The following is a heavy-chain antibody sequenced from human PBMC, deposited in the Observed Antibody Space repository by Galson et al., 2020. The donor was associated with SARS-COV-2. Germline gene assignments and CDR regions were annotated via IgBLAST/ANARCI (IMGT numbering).Heavy chain of an antibody. CDR3: AGGVATSNWFDP. CDR2: MNPNSGNT. V-gene: IGHV1-8*01. J-gene: IGHJ5*02. CDR1: GYTFTSYD. D-gene: IGHD2-15*01. Sequence: ASVKVSCKASGYTFTSYDINWVRQATGQGLEWMGWMNPNSGNTGYAQKFQGRVTMTRNTSISTAYMELSSLRSEDTAVYYCAGGVATSNWFDPWGRGTLVTVSS.